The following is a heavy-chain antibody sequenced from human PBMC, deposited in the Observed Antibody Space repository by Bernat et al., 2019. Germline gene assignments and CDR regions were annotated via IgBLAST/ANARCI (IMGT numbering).Heavy chain of an antibody. CDR3: ARDLLTGYSYGWEDY. CDR2: INADNGNT. J-gene: IGHJ4*02. CDR1: GYTFTSYA. V-gene: IGHV1-3*01. D-gene: IGHD6-19*01. Sequence: QVQLVQSGAEVKKPGASVKVSCKASGYTFTSYAMNWVRQAPGQGLEWMGWINADNGNTEYSQKFQGRVTITRDTSASTAYMELSSLRSEDTAVYYCARDLLTGYSYGWEDYWGQGTLVTVSS.